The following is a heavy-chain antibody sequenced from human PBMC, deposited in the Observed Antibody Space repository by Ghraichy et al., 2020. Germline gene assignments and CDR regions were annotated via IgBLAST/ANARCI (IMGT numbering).Heavy chain of an antibody. CDR3: AKDYCTSTSCYDAFDI. J-gene: IGHJ3*02. Sequence: SETLSLTCSVSGGSISTYFWSWIRQPPGKGLEWIGYIWYSGSTNYNPSLKSRVTMSVDTSKNQFSLKLRSVTAADTAVYYCAKDYCTSTSCYDAFDIWGQGTMVTVSS. V-gene: IGHV4-59*01. CDR1: GGSISTYF. CDR2: IWYSGST. D-gene: IGHD2-2*01.